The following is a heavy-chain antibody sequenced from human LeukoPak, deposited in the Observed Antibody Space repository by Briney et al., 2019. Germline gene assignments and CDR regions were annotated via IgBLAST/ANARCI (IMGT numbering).Heavy chain of an antibody. CDR3: ARSDNWNSIPFDY. Sequence: GGSLRLSCAASGFTFSSYEMNWVRQAPGKGLEWVSYISSSGSTIYYADSVKGRFTISRDNAKNSLYLQMNSLRAEDTAVYHCARSDNWNSIPFDYWGQGTLVTVSS. CDR1: GFTFSSYE. J-gene: IGHJ4*02. CDR2: ISSSGSTI. D-gene: IGHD1-7*01. V-gene: IGHV3-48*03.